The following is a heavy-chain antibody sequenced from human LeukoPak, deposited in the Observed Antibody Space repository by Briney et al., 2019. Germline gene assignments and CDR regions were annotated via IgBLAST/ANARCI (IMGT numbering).Heavy chain of an antibody. Sequence: GGSLRLSCEDSGFTFSDFWMNWVRQAPGKGLEWVANMNQDGSERHYVDSVKGRFTISRDNAKKSLYLQMNSLRVEDTAVYYCARDRHRNDLEYWGQGTLVTVSS. CDR1: GFTFSDFW. V-gene: IGHV3-7*04. J-gene: IGHJ4*02. CDR2: MNQDGSER. CDR3: ARDRHRNDLEY. D-gene: IGHD1-14*01.